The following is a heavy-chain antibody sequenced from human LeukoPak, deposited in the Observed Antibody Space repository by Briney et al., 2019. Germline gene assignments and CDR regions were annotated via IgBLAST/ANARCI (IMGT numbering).Heavy chain of an antibody. CDR2: IYYSGST. J-gene: IGHJ6*02. Sequence: SETLSLTCTVSGGSISSSSYYWGWIRQPPGKGLEWIGSIYYSGSTYYNPSLKSRVTISVDTSKNQFSLKLSSVTAADTAVYYCASIRALTRYYYYGMDVWGQGTTVTVSS. V-gene: IGHV4-39*01. CDR3: ASIRALTRYYYYGMDV. D-gene: IGHD2-2*01. CDR1: GGSISSSSYY.